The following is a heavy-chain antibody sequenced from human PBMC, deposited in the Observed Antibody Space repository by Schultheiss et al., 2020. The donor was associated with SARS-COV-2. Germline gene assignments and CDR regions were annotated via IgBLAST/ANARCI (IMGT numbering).Heavy chain of an antibody. CDR2: ISYDGSNK. Sequence: GGSLRLSCAASGFTFSSYAMHWVRQAPGKGLEWVAVISYDGSNKYYADSVKGRFTISRDNSKNTLYLQMNSLRAEDTAVYYCARGVQLWNYYFDYWGQGTLVTVSS. V-gene: IGHV3-30*04. CDR1: GFTFSSYA. D-gene: IGHD5-18*01. J-gene: IGHJ4*02. CDR3: ARGVQLWNYYFDY.